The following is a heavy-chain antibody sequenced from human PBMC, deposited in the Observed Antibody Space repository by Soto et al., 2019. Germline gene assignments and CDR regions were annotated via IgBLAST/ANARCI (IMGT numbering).Heavy chain of an antibody. CDR3: AKAMSSGRPFDX. V-gene: IGHV3-23*01. CDR1: GFTFSNYA. CDR2: ISDSGGDT. D-gene: IGHD3-10*01. J-gene: IGHJ4*02. Sequence: PGGSLRLSCAASGFTFSNYAVSWVRLAPGKGLEWVYDISDSGGDTYYKDFVMGRFTISRDNSKNNLYLQMNGIGVEDTAIYYCAKAMSSGRPFDXWGQGTQVTVSX.